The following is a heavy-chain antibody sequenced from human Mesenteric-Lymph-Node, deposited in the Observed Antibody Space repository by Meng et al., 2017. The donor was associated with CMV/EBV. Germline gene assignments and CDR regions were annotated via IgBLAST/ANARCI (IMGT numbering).Heavy chain of an antibody. J-gene: IGHJ4*02. D-gene: IGHD6-13*01. Sequence: VCGGYDSSGKRWSWIRQPQEKGLEWIGEIYHSGNTNYNPSLKSRVTISVDKSKTQFSLKLSSVTAADTAVYYCARGYSSSWYYFDYWGQGTLVTVSS. CDR3: ARGYSSSWYYFDY. V-gene: IGHV4-4*02. CDR2: IYHSGNT. CDR1: GGYDSSGKR.